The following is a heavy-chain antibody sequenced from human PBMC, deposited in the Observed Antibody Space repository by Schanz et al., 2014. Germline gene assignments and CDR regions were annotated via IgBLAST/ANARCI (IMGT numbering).Heavy chain of an antibody. Sequence: VQLVESGGGVVQPGRSLRLSCEASEFTFSSYKMNWVRQAPGKGLEWVSAISGSGGSTYYAGSVKGRFSISRDYSKNTLYLQMSSLRAEDTAIYYCAKLSSSGRLAGYFDYWGQGALVTVSS. CDR2: ISGSGGST. CDR1: EFTFSSYK. V-gene: IGHV3-23*04. J-gene: IGHJ4*02. D-gene: IGHD6-19*01. CDR3: AKLSSSGRLAGYFDY.